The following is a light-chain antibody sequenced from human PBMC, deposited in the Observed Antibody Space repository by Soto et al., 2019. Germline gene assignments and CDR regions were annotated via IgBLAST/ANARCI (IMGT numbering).Light chain of an antibody. CDR2: GES. Sequence: EIVLTQSRGTMAGSPGGSGTLSCQGSQSVSSSYLAWYQQKPGQPPRILIYGESSRATGIPDRFSGSGSGTDLNLTISRLEPEDFAVYYCQQYGSPPGTFGQGTKVDIK. V-gene: IGKV3-20*01. J-gene: IGKJ1*01. CDR1: QSVSSSY. CDR3: QQYGSPPGT.